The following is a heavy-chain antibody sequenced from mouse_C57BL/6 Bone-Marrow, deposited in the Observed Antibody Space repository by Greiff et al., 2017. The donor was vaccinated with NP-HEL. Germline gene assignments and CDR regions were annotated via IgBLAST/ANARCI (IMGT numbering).Heavy chain of an antibody. J-gene: IGHJ3*01. Sequence: EVMLVESGGDLVKPGGSLKLSCAASGFTFSSYGMSWVRQTPDKRLEWVATISSGGSYTYYPDSVKGRFTISRDNAKNTLYLQMSSLKSEDTAMYYCARQPSYWGQGTLVTVSA. CDR1: GFTFSSYG. CDR2: ISSGGSYT. V-gene: IGHV5-6*01. CDR3: ARQPSY.